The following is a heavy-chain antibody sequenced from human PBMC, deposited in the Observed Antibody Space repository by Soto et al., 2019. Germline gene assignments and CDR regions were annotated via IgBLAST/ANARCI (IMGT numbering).Heavy chain of an antibody. CDR3: AKRDVPHSTSNAYFYDH. J-gene: IGHJ4*02. V-gene: IGHV3-23*01. CDR2: ISVSVGST. Sequence: PGGSLRLSCGVSGFPFAPSPMTWVRQAPGKGLEWVSTISVSVGSTYSADSVQGRFTVSSDISDNTLFLRMTSLTADDTAVYFCAKRDVPHSTSNAYFYDHWGRGVLVTVSS. CDR1: GFPFAPSP. D-gene: IGHD2-21*02.